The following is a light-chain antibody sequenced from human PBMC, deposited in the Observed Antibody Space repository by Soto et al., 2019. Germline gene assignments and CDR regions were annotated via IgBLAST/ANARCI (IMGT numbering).Light chain of an antibody. V-gene: IGLV2-14*01. CDR1: SGDVGVYNY. CDR3: SSYTTSSTWV. Sequence: QSALTQPASVSGSPGQSITISCTGTSGDVGVYNYVSWYQQHPGKAPKLMIYDVNNRPSGVSNRFSGSKSGNTASLTISGLQAEDEADYYCSSYTTSSTWVFGGGTNLTVL. CDR2: DVN. J-gene: IGLJ3*02.